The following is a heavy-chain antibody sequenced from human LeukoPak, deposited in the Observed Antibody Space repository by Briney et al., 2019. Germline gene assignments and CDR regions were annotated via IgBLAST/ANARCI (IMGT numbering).Heavy chain of an antibody. CDR3: AKATDRYSYGLADY. D-gene: IGHD5-18*01. Sequence: GGSLRLSCAASGFTFDDYAVHWVRHAPGKGLEWVSGISWNSGSIGYADSVKGRFTISRDNAKNSLYLQMNSLRAEDTALYYCAKATDRYSYGLADYWGQGTLVTASS. CDR1: GFTFDDYA. V-gene: IGHV3-9*01. CDR2: ISWNSGSI. J-gene: IGHJ4*02.